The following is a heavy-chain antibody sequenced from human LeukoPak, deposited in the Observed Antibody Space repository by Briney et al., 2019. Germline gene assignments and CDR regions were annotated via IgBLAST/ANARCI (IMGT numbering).Heavy chain of an antibody. J-gene: IGHJ3*02. V-gene: IGHV3-74*01. D-gene: IGHD3-16*01. CDR1: GFTFSVYW. CDR2: ITGDGSST. Sequence: PGGSLRLSCAASGFTFSVYWMHWVRQAPGKGLVWVSRITGDGSSTTYADSVKGRFTISRDNAKNVLYLQMNSLRAEDTAVYYCARGGVPGAFDIWGQGTMVTVSS. CDR3: ARGGVPGAFDI.